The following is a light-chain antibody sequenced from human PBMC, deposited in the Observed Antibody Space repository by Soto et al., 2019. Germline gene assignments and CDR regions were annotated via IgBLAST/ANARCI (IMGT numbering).Light chain of an antibody. CDR2: EVS. V-gene: IGLV2-14*01. CDR3: SSYTSSSIDYV. Sequence: QSALTQPASVSGSPGQSITISCTGTSSDVVGYNYVSWYQQHPGKAPKLMIYEVSNRPSGVSNRFSGSKSGNTASLTISGLRAEDEAYYYCSSYTSSSIDYVFGTGTKLTVL. CDR1: SSDVVGYNY. J-gene: IGLJ1*01.